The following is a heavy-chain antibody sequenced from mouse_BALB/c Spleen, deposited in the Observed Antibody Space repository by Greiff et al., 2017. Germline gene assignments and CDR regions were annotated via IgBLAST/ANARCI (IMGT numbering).Heavy chain of an antibody. CDR1: GFSLTSYG. CDR2: IWSGGST. Sequence: VKLVESGPGLVQPSQSLSITCTVSGFSLTSYGVHWVRQSPGKGLEWLGVIWSGGSTDYNAAFISRLSISKDNSKSQVFFKMNSLQADDTAIYYCASSTMITTSFAYWGQGTLVTVSA. CDR3: ASSTMITTSFAY. V-gene: IGHV2-4-1*01. D-gene: IGHD2-4*01. J-gene: IGHJ3*01.